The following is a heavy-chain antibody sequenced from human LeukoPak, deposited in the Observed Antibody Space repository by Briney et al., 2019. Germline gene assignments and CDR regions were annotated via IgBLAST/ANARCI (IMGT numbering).Heavy chain of an antibody. D-gene: IGHD3-22*01. Sequence: KSSETLSLTCAVYGGSFSGYYWSWIRQPPGKGLEWIGEINHSGSTNYNPSLKSRVTISVDTSKNQFSLNLSSVTAADTAVYYCARLPPPHYYDSSGYYYIDYWGQGTLVTVSS. V-gene: IGHV4-34*01. CDR3: ARLPPPHYYDSSGYYYIDY. J-gene: IGHJ4*02. CDR2: INHSGST. CDR1: GGSFSGYY.